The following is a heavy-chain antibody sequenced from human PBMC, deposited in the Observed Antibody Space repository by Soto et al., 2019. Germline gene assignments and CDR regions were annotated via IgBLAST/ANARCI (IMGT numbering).Heavy chain of an antibody. Sequence: QITLKESGPTLVKPTQTLTLTCTFSGFSLSTSGLGVGWIRQPPGKALEWLALIYWNDDKRYSPSLKSRRTITKDTSKNQVVLTMTNVHPLDTATYYFSHKPSLLRSSYYFDYWGQGTLVTVSS. CDR3: SHKPSLLRSSYYFDY. D-gene: IGHD4-17*01. CDR2: IYWNDDK. J-gene: IGHJ4*02. V-gene: IGHV2-5*01. CDR1: GFSLSTSGLG.